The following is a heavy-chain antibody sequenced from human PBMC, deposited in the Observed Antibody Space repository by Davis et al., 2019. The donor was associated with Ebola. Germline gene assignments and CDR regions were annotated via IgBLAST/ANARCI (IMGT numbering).Heavy chain of an antibody. J-gene: IGHJ4*02. Sequence: GESLKISCAASGFTFSSYGMHWVRQAPGKGLEWVAVISYDGSNKYYADSVKGRFTISRDNSKNTLYLQMNSLRAEDTAVYYCARDIRNTIFGVVIIGHWGQGTLVTVSS. CDR1: GFTFSSYG. D-gene: IGHD3-3*01. V-gene: IGHV3-30*03. CDR3: ARDIRNTIFGVVIIGH. CDR2: ISYDGSNK.